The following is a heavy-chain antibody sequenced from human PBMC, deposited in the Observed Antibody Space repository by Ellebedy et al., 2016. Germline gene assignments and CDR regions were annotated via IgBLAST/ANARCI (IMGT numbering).Heavy chain of an antibody. CDR3: AKDLGAGGGSCFNF. J-gene: IGHJ4*02. D-gene: IGHD2-15*01. Sequence: GGSLRLSXEASGFTFSNHAMSWVRQAAGKGLEWVSAISGSGDNTYYVDSVKGRFTISRDNSKNTLYLQMNSLRAEDTAVYYCAKDLGAGGGSCFNFWGQGTLVTVSS. CDR2: ISGSGDNT. CDR1: GFTFSNHA. V-gene: IGHV3-23*01.